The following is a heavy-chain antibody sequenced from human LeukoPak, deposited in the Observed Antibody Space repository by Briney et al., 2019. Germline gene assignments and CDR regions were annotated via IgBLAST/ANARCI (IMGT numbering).Heavy chain of an antibody. CDR2: ISPYTGKT. CDR3: ARDQYDHVWGSYRPYFDY. Sequence: GASVTVSCTASGYTFTSYGISGLRQAPAQGLEGMGSISPYTGKTKYGERFQGRVIMTTDTSTRTAYMELRSLISDDTAVFYCARDQYDHVWGSYRPYFDYWGQGTLLSVSS. J-gene: IGHJ4*02. D-gene: IGHD3-16*02. CDR1: GYTFTSYG. V-gene: IGHV1-18*04.